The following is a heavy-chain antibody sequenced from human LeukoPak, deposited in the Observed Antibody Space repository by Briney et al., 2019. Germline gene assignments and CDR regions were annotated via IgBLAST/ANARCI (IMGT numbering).Heavy chain of an antibody. J-gene: IGHJ5*02. CDR2: IYSGGST. CDR3: ARGRGYCSSTSCYFWFDP. CDR1: GFTVSSNY. Sequence: GGSLRLSCAASGFTVSSNYMSWVRQAPGKGLEWVSVIYSGGSTYYADSVKGRFTISRDNAKNSLYLQMNSLRAGDTAVYYCARGRGYCSSTSCYFWFDPWGQGTLVTVSS. V-gene: IGHV3-66*01. D-gene: IGHD2-2*01.